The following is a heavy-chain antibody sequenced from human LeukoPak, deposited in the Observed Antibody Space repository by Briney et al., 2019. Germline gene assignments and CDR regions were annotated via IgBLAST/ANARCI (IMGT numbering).Heavy chain of an antibody. CDR1: GFTFSSDP. V-gene: IGHV3-30*17. J-gene: IGHJ4*02. D-gene: IGHD6-19*01. CDR2: ISNDGTEK. Sequence: PGGSLRLSCAASGFTFSSDPLHWVRQAPDKGLDWVAVISNDGTEKHYADSVKGRFTISRDNSENTLYLQMNSLRVEDTAIYYCAREGSSGWYPYWGQGTLVTVSS. CDR3: AREGSSGWYPY.